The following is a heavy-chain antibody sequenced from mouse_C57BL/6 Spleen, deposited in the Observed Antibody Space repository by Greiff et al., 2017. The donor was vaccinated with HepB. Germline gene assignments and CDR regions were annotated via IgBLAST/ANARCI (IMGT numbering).Heavy chain of an antibody. CDR3: ARGAY. V-gene: IGHV1-81*01. J-gene: IGHJ3*01. CDR1: GYTFTSYG. Sequence: QVQLKESGAELARPGASVKLSCKASGYTFTSYGISWVKQRTGQGLEWIGEIYPRCGNTYYNEKFKGKATLTADKSSSTAYMELRSLTSEDSAVYFCARGAYWGQGTLVTVSA. CDR2: IYPRCGNT.